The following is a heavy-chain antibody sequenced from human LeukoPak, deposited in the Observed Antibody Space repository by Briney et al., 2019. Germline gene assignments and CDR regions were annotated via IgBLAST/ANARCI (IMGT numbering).Heavy chain of an antibody. J-gene: IGHJ4*02. CDR2: ISGSGGST. V-gene: IGHV3-23*01. Sequence: TGGSLRLSCAASGFTFSCYAMSWVRQAPGKGLEWVSAISGSGGSTYYADSVKGRFTISRDNSNNTLYLQMNSLRAEGTAVYYCAKTSRITMIVVVISYYFDYWGQGTLVTVSS. CDR3: AKTSRITMIVVVISYYFDY. CDR1: GFTFSCYA. D-gene: IGHD3-22*01.